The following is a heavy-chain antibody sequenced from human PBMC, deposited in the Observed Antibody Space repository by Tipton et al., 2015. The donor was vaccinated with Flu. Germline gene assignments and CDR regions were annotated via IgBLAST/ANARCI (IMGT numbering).Heavy chain of an antibody. J-gene: IGHJ1*01. D-gene: IGHD6-19*01. CDR1: GFTFDTYE. V-gene: IGHV3-48*03. Sequence: SLRLSCAASGFTFDTYEMNWLHQAPGKGLEWISHISSGGHTIHYADSVRGRFIITRDNAKNSVYLQMNGLKGEDTAVYYCARGVTGWYEYFQHWGQGTPVSVSS. CDR2: ISSGGHTI. CDR3: ARGVTGWYEYFQH.